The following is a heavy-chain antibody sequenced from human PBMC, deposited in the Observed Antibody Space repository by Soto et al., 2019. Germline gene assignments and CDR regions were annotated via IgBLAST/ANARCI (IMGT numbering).Heavy chain of an antibody. Sequence: QVQLVQSGAEVKKPGSSVKVSCKSSGGTFSSYSINWVRQAPGQGLEWMGRIIPFLGIANYAQRFHDRVTISADTSTSTAYMELSRLRSDDTAVFYCATVGYDSAYWGQGTLVTGSS. CDR1: GGTFSSYS. D-gene: IGHD5-12*01. CDR3: ATVGYDSAY. J-gene: IGHJ4*02. CDR2: IIPFLGIA. V-gene: IGHV1-69*02.